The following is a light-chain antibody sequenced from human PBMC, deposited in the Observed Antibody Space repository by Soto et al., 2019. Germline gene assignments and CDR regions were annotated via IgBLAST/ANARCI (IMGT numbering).Light chain of an antibody. J-gene: IGKJ2*03. CDR3: KQYGRSPHS. CDR1: QILSTSY. Sequence: EIVLTQSPATLSLSAGERATLSCRPSQILSTSYLAWYQHKPGQGPRLLIFAASSRPTGVPDRFSGSGSGKDFTLTITRLEPEDSAIYYCKQYGRSPHSFGRGTHLEIK. V-gene: IGKV3-20*01. CDR2: AAS.